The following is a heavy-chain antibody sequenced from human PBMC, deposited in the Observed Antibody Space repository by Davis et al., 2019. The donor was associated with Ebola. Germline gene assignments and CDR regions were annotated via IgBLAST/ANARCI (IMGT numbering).Heavy chain of an antibody. V-gene: IGHV3-23*01. CDR3: ASLSGGGYSYGEYYFDY. J-gene: IGHJ4*02. CDR2: ISGSGGST. CDR1: GFTFSSYA. D-gene: IGHD5-18*01. Sequence: GGSLRLSCAASGFTFSSYAMSWVRQAPGKGLEWVSAISGSGGSTYYADFVKGRFTISRDNSKNTLYLQMNSLRAEDTAVYYCASLSGGGYSYGEYYFDYWGQGTLVTVSS.